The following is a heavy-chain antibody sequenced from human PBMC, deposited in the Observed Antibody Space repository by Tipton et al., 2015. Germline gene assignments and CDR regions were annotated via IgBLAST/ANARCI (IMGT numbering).Heavy chain of an antibody. D-gene: IGHD5-18*01. CDR2: IYYSGST. CDR3: ARSPSQGLPLYYYYGMDV. Sequence: LRLSCTVSGGSISSYYWSWIRQPPGKGLEWIGYIYYSGSTNYNPSLKSRVTISVDTSKNQFSLKLSSVTAADTAVYYCARSPSQGLPLYYYYGMDVWGQGTTVTVSS. CDR1: GGSISSYY. V-gene: IGHV4-59*01. J-gene: IGHJ6*02.